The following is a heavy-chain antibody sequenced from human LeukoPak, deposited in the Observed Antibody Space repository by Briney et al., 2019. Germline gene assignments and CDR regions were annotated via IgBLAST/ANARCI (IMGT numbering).Heavy chain of an antibody. CDR1: GGSISSSSYY. Sequence: SETLSLTCTVSGGSISSSSYYWGWIRQPPGKGLEWIGSIYYSGSTYYNPSLKSRVTISVDTSKNQFSLKLSSVTAADTAVYYCARHFGRAAMAPFDYWGQGTLVTVSS. CDR2: IYYSGST. J-gene: IGHJ4*02. D-gene: IGHD5-18*01. V-gene: IGHV4-39*01. CDR3: ARHFGRAAMAPFDY.